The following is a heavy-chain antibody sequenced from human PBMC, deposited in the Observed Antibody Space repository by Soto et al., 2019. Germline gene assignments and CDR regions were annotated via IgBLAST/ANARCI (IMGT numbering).Heavy chain of an antibody. J-gene: IGHJ2*01. Sequence: QVHLQQWGAGLLKPSETLSLTCAVYGGSFSGYYWSWIRQPPGKGLEWIGEINHSGSTNYNPSLKSRVSISVGTSNNQFSLKLSSVTAADTAVYYGARGRGDGYNQHWYFDLWGRGTLVTVSS. D-gene: IGHD3-10*01. CDR2: INHSGST. CDR1: GGSFSGYY. V-gene: IGHV4-34*01. CDR3: ARGRGDGYNQHWYFDL.